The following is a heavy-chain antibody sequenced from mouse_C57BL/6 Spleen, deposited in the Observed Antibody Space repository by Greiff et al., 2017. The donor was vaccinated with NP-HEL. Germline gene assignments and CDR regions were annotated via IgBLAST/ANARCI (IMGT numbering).Heavy chain of an antibody. Sequence: VQLQQSVAELVRPGASVKLSCTASGFNIKNTYMHWVKQRPEQGLEWIGRIDPANGNTKYAPKFQGKATITADTSSSTAYLQLSSLTSEDTAIYYCASPSYYGSRNWYFDVWGTGTTVTVSS. CDR1: GFNIKNTY. CDR3: ASPSYYGSRNWYFDV. V-gene: IGHV14-3*01. D-gene: IGHD1-1*01. J-gene: IGHJ1*03. CDR2: IDPANGNT.